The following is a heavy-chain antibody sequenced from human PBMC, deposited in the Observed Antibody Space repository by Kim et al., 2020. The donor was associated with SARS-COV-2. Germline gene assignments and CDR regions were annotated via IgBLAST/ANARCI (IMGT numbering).Heavy chain of an antibody. CDR2: INSDGSST. CDR1: GFTFSGYW. CDR3: ARQGGSGWSSGYGMDV. Sequence: GGSLRLSCSASGFTFSGYWMHWVRQAPGEGLVWVSRINSDGSSTSYADSVKGRFTISRDNAKKTLYLQMNSLRAEETAVYYCARQGGSGWSSGYGMDVWGQWTTVTVSS. V-gene: IGHV3-74*01. D-gene: IGHD6-19*01. J-gene: IGHJ6*02.